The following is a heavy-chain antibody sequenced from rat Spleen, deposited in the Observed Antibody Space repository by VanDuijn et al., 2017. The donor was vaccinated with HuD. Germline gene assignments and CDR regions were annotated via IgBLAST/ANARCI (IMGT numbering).Heavy chain of an antibody. CDR1: GFSLISYA. V-gene: IGHV2-13*01. J-gene: IGHJ2*01. Sequence: QVQLKESGPGLVQSSQTLSLTCTVSGFSLISYAVNWVRQPPGKGLEWMGGIWGDGSTKYNSALNSRLSISRDTSKSQVFLKMNSLQTEDTATYYCARAPYNNYFDYWGQGVMVTVSS. CDR2: IWGDGST. D-gene: IGHD1-10*01. CDR3: ARAPYNNYFDY.